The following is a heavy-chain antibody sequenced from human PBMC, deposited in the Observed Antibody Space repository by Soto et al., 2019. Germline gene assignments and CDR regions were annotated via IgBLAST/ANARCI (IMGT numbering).Heavy chain of an antibody. CDR3: GRGDYANAFDI. CDR2: IYHSGST. J-gene: IGHJ3*02. D-gene: IGHD4-17*01. Sequence: SETMSLTCAVSGGSISSGGYSWDWIRQPPGKGLEWIGIIYHSGSTYYNASLKSRVTISVDRSKNQFSLKLSSVTAADTAVYYCGRGDYANAFDIWGQGTMVT. CDR1: GGSISSGGYS. V-gene: IGHV4-30-2*01.